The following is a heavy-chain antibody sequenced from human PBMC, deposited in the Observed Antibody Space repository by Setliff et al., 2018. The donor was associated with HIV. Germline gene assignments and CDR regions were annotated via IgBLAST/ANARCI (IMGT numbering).Heavy chain of an antibody. J-gene: IGHJ3*02. Sequence: GGSLRLSCATSGFAFSDYDFHWVRQVTGEGLEWVSAIGTGGDTYYADSVKGRFTISRENAKNSLYLQMNNVRAEDTAVYYCARDPPYDILTGYYGDAFDIWGQGTMVTV. CDR1: GFAFSDYD. D-gene: IGHD3-9*01. CDR2: IGTGGDT. CDR3: ARDPPYDILTGYYGDAFDI. V-gene: IGHV3-13*01.